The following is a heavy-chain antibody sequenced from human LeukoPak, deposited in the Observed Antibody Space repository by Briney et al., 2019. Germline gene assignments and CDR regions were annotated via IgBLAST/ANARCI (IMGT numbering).Heavy chain of an antibody. J-gene: IGHJ3*02. D-gene: IGHD3-22*01. Sequence: SETLSLTCAVYGGSFSGYYWSWIRQPPGKGLEWIGEINHSGSTNYNPSLKSRVTISVDTSKNQFSLKLSSVTAADTAVYYCASRYYYDSSGRMAFDIWGQGTMVTVYS. CDR1: GGSFSGYY. CDR2: INHSGST. V-gene: IGHV4-34*01. CDR3: ASRYYYDSSGRMAFDI.